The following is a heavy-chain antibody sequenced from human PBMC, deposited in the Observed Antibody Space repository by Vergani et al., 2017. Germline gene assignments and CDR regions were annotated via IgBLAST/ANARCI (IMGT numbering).Heavy chain of an antibody. V-gene: IGHV1-69*06. CDR1: GGTFSSYA. D-gene: IGHD5-18*01. J-gene: IGHJ4*02. Sequence: QVQLVQSGAEVKKPGASVKVSCKASGGTFSSYAISWVRQAPGQGLEWMGGIIPIFGTANYAQKCQGRVTITADKSTSTAYMELSSLSSEDTAVYYCARSGLWLHSFDYWGQGTLVTVSS. CDR2: IIPIFGTA. CDR3: ARSGLWLHSFDY.